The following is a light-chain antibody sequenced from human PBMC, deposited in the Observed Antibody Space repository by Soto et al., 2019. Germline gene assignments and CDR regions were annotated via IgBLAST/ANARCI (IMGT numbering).Light chain of an antibody. J-gene: IGKJ2*01. CDR3: HQYYSIPYT. CDR2: WAS. CDR1: HSLFDTSYTKTY. Sequence: DLELTQSPDSLAVSLGERATISCRSSHSLFDTSYTKTYFAWYQQRPGQPPKLLIYWASTRQSGVPDRFSGGGSATDFTRPVSRLQAEDVAICYCHQYYSIPYTFGEGTRLEI. V-gene: IGKV4-1*01.